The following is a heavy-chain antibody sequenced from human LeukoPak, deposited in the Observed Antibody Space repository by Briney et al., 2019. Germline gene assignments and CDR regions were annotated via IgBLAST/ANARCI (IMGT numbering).Heavy chain of an antibody. J-gene: IGHJ4*02. CDR2: ISWNSGSI. CDR3: AKGPGIYCSGGSCYSDNYFDY. V-gene: IGHV3-9*01. CDR1: GFTFDDYA. D-gene: IGHD2-15*01. Sequence: PGGSLRLSCAASGFTFDDYAMHWVRQAPGKGLEWVSGISWNSGSIGYADSVKGRFTISRDNAKNSLYLQMNSLRAEDTALYYCAKGPGIYCSGGSCYSDNYFDYWGQGTLVTVSS.